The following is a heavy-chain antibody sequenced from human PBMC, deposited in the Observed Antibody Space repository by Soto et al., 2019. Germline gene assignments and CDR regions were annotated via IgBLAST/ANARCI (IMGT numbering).Heavy chain of an antibody. CDR2: INAGNGNA. CDR1: GYTFTGYA. CDR3: ARAVAVPADFDY. V-gene: IGHV1-3*05. D-gene: IGHD6-19*01. J-gene: IGHJ4*02. Sequence: QVQLVQSGAEEKKPGASVKVCCKASGYTFTGYAMHWVRQAPGQRLEWMGWINAGNGNAKYSQKFQGRVTITRDTSASTAYMELSSLRSEDTAVYYCARAVAVPADFDYWGQGTLVTVSS.